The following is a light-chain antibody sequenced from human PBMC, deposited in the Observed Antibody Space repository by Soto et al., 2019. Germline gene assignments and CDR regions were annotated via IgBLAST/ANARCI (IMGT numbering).Light chain of an antibody. J-gene: IGLJ1*01. CDR2: DVS. V-gene: IGLV2-14*03. CDR3: SSYRSGSTYV. Sequence: QSALTQPASVSGSPGQSITISCTGTISDVGGYNYVSWYQHHPGKAPKLLIYDVSNRPSGFSNRFSGSKSGNTASLTISGLQAEDEADYYCSSYRSGSTYVFGTGTKLTVL. CDR1: ISDVGGYNY.